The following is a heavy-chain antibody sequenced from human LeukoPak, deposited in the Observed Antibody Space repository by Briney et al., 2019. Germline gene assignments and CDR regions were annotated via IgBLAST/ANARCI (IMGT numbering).Heavy chain of an antibody. J-gene: IGHJ4*02. CDR2: ISSDGSNK. CDR1: GFTFSTYA. D-gene: IGHD5-18*01. CDR3: AKGGHSYGYADY. V-gene: IGHV3-30*18. Sequence: GGSLRLSCAASGFTFSTYAMHWVRQAPGKGLEWVTAISSDGSNKNYADFVQGRCTSSRDNSKNSLYLQMNSLRAEDTAVYYCAKGGHSYGYADYWGQGTLVTVSS.